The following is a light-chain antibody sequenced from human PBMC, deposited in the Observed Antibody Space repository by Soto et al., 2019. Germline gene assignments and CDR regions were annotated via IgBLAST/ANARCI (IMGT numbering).Light chain of an antibody. V-gene: IGKV3-20*01. CDR2: GAS. CDR1: QSVSSSY. CDR3: QQYGSSPYT. Sequence: EIVLTQSPGTLSLSPGERATLSCRASQSVSSSYVAWYQQNPGQAPRLLIYGASSRATGIPDRFSGSGSGTDFTLTISRLEPEDFAVYYCQQYGSSPYTFGLGTKREIK. J-gene: IGKJ2*01.